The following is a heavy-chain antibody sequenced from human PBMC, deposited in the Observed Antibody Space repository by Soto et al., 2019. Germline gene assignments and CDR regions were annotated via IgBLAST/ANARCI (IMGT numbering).Heavy chain of an antibody. CDR3: AKGGSSTVVTPWPGWFDP. CDR2: IIPIFGTA. Sequence: QVQLVQSGAEVQKPGSSVKVSCKASGGTFSSYAISWVRQAPGQGLEWMGGIIPIFGTANYAQKFQGRVTITADESTSTAYMELSSLRSEDTAVYYCAKGGSSTVVTPWPGWFDPWGQGTLVTVSS. J-gene: IGHJ5*02. V-gene: IGHV1-69*01. D-gene: IGHD4-17*01. CDR1: GGTFSSYA.